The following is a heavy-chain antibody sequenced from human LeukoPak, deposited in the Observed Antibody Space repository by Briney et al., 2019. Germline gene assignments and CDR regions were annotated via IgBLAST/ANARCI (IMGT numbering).Heavy chain of an antibody. CDR3: AKDVKYNNGWYRGLFES. J-gene: IGHJ4*02. V-gene: IGHV3-23*01. Sequence: PGGSLRLSCAASGFTFSSFAMNWVRQSPGKGLEWVSSISGSGGSTYYADSVKGRFTISRDNSRNTLYPQMNSLRTEDTALYYCAKDVKYNNGWYRGLFESWGQGTLVTVSS. CDR2: ISGSGGST. D-gene: IGHD6-19*01. CDR1: GFTFSSFA.